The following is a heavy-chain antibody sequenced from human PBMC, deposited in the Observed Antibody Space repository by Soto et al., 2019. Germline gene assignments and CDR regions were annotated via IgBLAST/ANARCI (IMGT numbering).Heavy chain of an antibody. J-gene: IGHJ6*02. CDR3: AAPRDEYGSGVSWFTYGMDI. CDR1: GFTFSDFA. Sequence: GVLRLSCLASGFTFSDFAMTWVRHVPGRGLEWVASLDGAGGSTYYAESVRGRFSISRDNSQNTLFLQMKRLTVDDTAIYYCAAPRDEYGSGVSWFTYGMDIWGQGTTVTVSS. D-gene: IGHD3-10*01. V-gene: IGHV3-23*01. CDR2: LDGAGGST.